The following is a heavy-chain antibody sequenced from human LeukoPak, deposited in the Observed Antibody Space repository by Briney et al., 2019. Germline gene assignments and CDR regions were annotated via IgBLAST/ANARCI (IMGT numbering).Heavy chain of an antibody. CDR1: GYTFTNYG. J-gene: IGHJ4*02. D-gene: IGHD2-15*01. CDR3: ARQEAATAFDY. CDR2: VSAYNGNT. Sequence: SVKVSCKASGYTFTNYGISWVRQAPGQGLEWMGWVSAYNGNTNYAQKLQGRVTMTTDTSTSTAYMELTSLRSDDTAVYYCARQEAATAFDYWGQGTLVTVSS. V-gene: IGHV1-18*01.